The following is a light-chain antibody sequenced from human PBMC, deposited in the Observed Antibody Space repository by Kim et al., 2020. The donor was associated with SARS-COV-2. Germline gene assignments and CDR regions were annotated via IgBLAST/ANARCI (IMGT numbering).Light chain of an antibody. J-gene: IGKJ1*01. Sequence: EVVLTQSPATLSLSPGERATLSCRASQSFSSNYLAWYQQRPGQAPRLLIYGASNRATGIPDRFSGSGSGTDFTLTISRLEPEDFVVYFCQQFGILPWTFGRGTKVDSK. CDR1: QSFSSNY. CDR3: QQFGILPWT. V-gene: IGKV3-20*01. CDR2: GAS.